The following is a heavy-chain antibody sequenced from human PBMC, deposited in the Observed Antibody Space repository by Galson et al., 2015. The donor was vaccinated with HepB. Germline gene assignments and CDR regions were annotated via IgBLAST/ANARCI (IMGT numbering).Heavy chain of an antibody. CDR3: ARRYSSSPSYFDY. V-gene: IGHV3-21*01. CDR1: GFTFSSYS. Sequence: SLRLSCAASGFTFSSYSMNWVRQAPGKGLEWVSSISSSSSYIYYADSVKGRFTISRDNAKNSLYLQMNSLRAEDTAVYYCARRYSSSPSYFDYWGQGTLVTVS. CDR2: ISSSSSYI. J-gene: IGHJ4*02. D-gene: IGHD6-13*01.